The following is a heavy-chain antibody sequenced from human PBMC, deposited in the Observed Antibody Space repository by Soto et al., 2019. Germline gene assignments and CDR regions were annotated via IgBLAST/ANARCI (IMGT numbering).Heavy chain of an antibody. CDR1: GGSISSGGYY. J-gene: IGHJ4*02. D-gene: IGHD4-17*01. Sequence: QGQLQESGPGLVKPSQTLSLTCTVSGGSISSGGYYWSWIRQHPGKGLEWIGYISYSGNTYYNPSLKSRVTISVDTSKNQFSLKLSSVTAADTAVYYCARDRRTYGDYFDYWGQGTLVTVSS. CDR2: ISYSGNT. CDR3: ARDRRTYGDYFDY. V-gene: IGHV4-31*03.